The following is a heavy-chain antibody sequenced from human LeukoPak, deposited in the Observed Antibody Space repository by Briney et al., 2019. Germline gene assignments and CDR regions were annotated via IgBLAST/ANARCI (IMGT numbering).Heavy chain of an antibody. CDR2: ISGSGAT. D-gene: IGHD1-20*01. Sequence: PGGSLRLSCAASGSTFSSYAMSWVRQAPGKGLEWVSVISGSGATYYADSVKGRFTISRDNSKNTLFLEMNSLRADDTAVYYCAKDLSLNWNYFDYWGQGTLVTVSS. CDR1: GSTFSSYA. CDR3: AKDLSLNWNYFDY. V-gene: IGHV3-23*01. J-gene: IGHJ4*02.